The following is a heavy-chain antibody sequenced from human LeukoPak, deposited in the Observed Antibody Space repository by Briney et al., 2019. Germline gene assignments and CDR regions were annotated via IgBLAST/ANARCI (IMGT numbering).Heavy chain of an antibody. J-gene: IGHJ4*02. D-gene: IGHD4-17*01. CDR2: ISYDGSNK. V-gene: IGHV3-30-3*01. Sequence: GGSLRLSCAASGFTFSSYAMHWVRQAPGKGLEWVAVISYDGSNKYYADSVMGRFTISRDNSKNTLYLQMNSLRAEDTAVYYCARATVTTPDYWGQGTLVTVSS. CDR3: ARATVTTPDY. CDR1: GFTFSSYA.